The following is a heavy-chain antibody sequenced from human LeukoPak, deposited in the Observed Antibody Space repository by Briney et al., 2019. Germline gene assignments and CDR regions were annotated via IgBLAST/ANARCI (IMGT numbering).Heavy chain of an antibody. Sequence: PSETLSLTCTVSGGSISSSSYYWGWIRQPPGKGLEWLGSIYYSGSTYYNPSFKSRVTISVDTSKNQFSLRLSSVTAADTAVYYCARRAGRLPVGNRNWFDPWDQGTLVTVSS. CDR2: IYYSGST. V-gene: IGHV4-39*07. D-gene: IGHD6-13*01. CDR3: ARRAGRLPVGNRNWFDP. CDR1: GGSISSSSYY. J-gene: IGHJ5*02.